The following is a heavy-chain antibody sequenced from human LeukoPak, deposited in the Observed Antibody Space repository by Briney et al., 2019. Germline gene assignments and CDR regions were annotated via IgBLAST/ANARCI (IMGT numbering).Heavy chain of an antibody. CDR2: IIWNSGSI. V-gene: IGHV3-9*01. CDR3: AKDISVGATPYYFDY. J-gene: IGHJ4*02. D-gene: IGHD1-26*01. CDR1: GFTFDDYA. Sequence: TLRLSCAASGFTFDDYAMHWVRQAPGKGLEWVSGIIWNSGSICYADSVKGRFTISRDNAKNSLYLQMNSLRAEDTALYYCAKDISVGATPYYFDYWGQGTLVPVST.